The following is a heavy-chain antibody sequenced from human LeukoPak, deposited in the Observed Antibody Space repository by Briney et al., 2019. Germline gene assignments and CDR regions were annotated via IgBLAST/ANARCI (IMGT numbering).Heavy chain of an antibody. J-gene: IGHJ2*01. Sequence: GGSLRLSCAASRFTISDYYMTWIRQAPGKGLEWVSYISSSGSAIYYADSVKGRFTISRDNSKNTLYLQMNSLRAEDTAVYYCARDYFSRAALLGYFDLWGRGTLVTVSS. CDR3: ARDYFSRAALLGYFDL. CDR1: RFTISDYY. V-gene: IGHV3-11*04. D-gene: IGHD2-15*01. CDR2: ISSSGSAI.